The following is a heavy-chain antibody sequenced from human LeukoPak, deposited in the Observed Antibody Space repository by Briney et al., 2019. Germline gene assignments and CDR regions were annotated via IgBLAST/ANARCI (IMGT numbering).Heavy chain of an antibody. CDR3: AKMVATKQTPDY. CDR1: GFTFSDYY. D-gene: IGHD5-12*01. Sequence: PGGSLRLSCAASGFTFSDYYMSWIRQPPGRGLEWIAEINHSGSTNYNPSLKSRVTISVDTSKNQFSLRLSSVTAADTAVYYCAKMVATKQTPDYWGQGTLVTVSS. CDR2: INHSGST. V-gene: IGHV4-34*08. J-gene: IGHJ4*02.